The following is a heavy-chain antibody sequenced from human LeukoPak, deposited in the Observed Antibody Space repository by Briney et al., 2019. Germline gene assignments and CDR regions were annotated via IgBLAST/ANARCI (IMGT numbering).Heavy chain of an antibody. CDR3: ARGQLLRCSGGSCYFDY. D-gene: IGHD2-15*01. Sequence: GASVKVSCKASGYTFTSYGISWVRQAPGQGLEWMGWISAYNGNTNYAQKLQGRVTMTTDTSTSTAYMELSSLRSEDTAVYYCARGQLLRCSGGSCYFDYWGQGTLVTVSS. CDR1: GYTFTSYG. CDR2: ISAYNGNT. V-gene: IGHV1-18*01. J-gene: IGHJ4*02.